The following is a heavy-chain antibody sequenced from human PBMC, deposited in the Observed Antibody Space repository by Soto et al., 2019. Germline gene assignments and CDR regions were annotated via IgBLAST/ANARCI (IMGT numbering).Heavy chain of an antibody. V-gene: IGHV1-69*01. CDR1: GGTFSSYA. CDR3: ARSQGSSTSLEIYYYYYYGMDV. CDR2: IIPISGKA. D-gene: IGHD2-2*01. Sequence: QVQLVQSGAEVKKPGSSVKVSCKASGGTFSSYAISWVRQAPGQGLEWMGGIIPISGKANYAQTFQGRVTITADEYTSTAYMELSSLRSEDTAVYYCARSQGSSTSLEIYYYYYYGMDVWGQGTTVTVSS. J-gene: IGHJ6*02.